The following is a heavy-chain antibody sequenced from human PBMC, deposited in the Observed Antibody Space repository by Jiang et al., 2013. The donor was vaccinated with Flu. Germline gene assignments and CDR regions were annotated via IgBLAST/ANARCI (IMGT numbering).Heavy chain of an antibody. J-gene: IGHJ5*02. V-gene: IGHV4-31*02. CDR3: ARGDYIVVVPAAFNWFDP. D-gene: IGHD2-2*01. CDR2: IYYSGST. Sequence: SISSGGYYWSWIRQHPGKGLEWIGYIYYSGSTYYNPSLKSRVTISVDTSKNQFSLKLSSVTAADTAVYYCARGDYIVVVPAAFNWFDPWGQGTLVTVSS. CDR1: SISSGGYY.